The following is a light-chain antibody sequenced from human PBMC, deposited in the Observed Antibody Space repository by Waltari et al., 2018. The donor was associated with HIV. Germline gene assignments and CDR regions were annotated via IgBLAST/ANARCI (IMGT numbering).Light chain of an antibody. Sequence: QSALTQPHSVSGSPGQSLTISCTGTSSYVDTFVSWYQQHPGKAPQVIIYNVNNRPSWGPDRFSGSKSGNTAFLTISGLQAEDEAEYHCCSHAGNFIFAFGTGTKVTVL. CDR3: CSHAGNFIFA. V-gene: IGLV2-11*01. CDR1: SSYVDTF. J-gene: IGLJ1*01. CDR2: NVN.